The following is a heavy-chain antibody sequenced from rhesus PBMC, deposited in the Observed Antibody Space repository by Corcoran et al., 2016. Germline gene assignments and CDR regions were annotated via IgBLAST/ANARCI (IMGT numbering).Heavy chain of an antibody. J-gene: IGHJ4*01. V-gene: IGHV4-147*01. CDR3: ARVLTYGLGDS. CDR1: GASINSYY. Sequence: QVQLQESGPGLVKPSETLPLTCAVSGASINSYYWSWIRHPPGKGLEWICYIHGGRRATRYNPSRKSRVTIYKDSSKSQFALKLSSVTAADTAIYYCARVLTYGLGDSWGQGVLVTVSS. CDR2: IHGGRRAT. D-gene: IGHD4-17*01.